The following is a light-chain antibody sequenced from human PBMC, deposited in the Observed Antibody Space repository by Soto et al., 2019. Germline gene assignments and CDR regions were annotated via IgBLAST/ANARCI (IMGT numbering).Light chain of an antibody. CDR3: QQRSNWPQLT. J-gene: IGKJ4*01. Sequence: EIVFTQSPATLSLSPGERATLSCRASQSVSSYLAWYQQKPGQAPRLLIYDASNRSTGIPARFSGSWSGTYFTLTISSLEPEDFAFYYCQQRSNWPQLTFGGGTKVEIK. CDR2: DAS. V-gene: IGKV3-11*01. CDR1: QSVSSY.